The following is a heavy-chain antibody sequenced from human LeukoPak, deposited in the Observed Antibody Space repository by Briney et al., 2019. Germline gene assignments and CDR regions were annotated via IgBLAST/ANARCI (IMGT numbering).Heavy chain of an antibody. D-gene: IGHD3-22*01. CDR3: ARGDSSGYQRNTKFDY. J-gene: IGHJ4*02. CDR2: IGTAGDT. V-gene: IGHV3-13*01. Sequence: PGGSLRLSCAASGFTFSSYDMHWVRQTTGKGLEWASAIGTAGDTYYPGSVKGRFTISRENAKNSLYLQMNSLRAGDTAVYYCARGDSSGYQRNTKFDYWGQGTLVTVSS. CDR1: GFTFSSYD.